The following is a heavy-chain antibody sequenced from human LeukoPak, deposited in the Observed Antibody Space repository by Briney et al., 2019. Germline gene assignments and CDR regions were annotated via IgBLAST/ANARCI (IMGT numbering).Heavy chain of an antibody. CDR1: GFAFSSQA. J-gene: IGHJ4*02. Sequence: PGGSLRLSCAASGFAFSSQAMGWVRQAPGKGLEWVSVISDSGDITYYADSVKGRFTISRDNSKNALFLLMNSLRAEDTAVYYCAKDARRTNGWYFFDYWGQGTLVTVSS. V-gene: IGHV3-23*01. CDR2: ISDSGDIT. D-gene: IGHD6-19*01. CDR3: AKDARRTNGWYFFDY.